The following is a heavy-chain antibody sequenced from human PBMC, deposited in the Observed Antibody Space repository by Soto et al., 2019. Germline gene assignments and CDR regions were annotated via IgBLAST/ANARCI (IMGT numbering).Heavy chain of an antibody. J-gene: IGHJ4*02. CDR1: GGTFSSYA. V-gene: IGHV1-69*13. CDR3: ARVQSYYDFWSGYRFYY. CDR2: IIPIFGTA. D-gene: IGHD3-3*01. Sequence: VKLSCKASGGTFSSYAIIWVRQAPGQGLEWMGVIIPIFGTANYAQKFQGRGTITADKSTRTAYMELSSLRSEDTAVYYCARVQSYYDFWSGYRFYYWGQGTLVRVSS.